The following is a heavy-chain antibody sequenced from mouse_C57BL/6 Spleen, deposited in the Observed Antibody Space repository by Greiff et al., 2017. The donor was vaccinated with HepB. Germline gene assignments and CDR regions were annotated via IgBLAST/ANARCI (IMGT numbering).Heavy chain of an antibody. CDR1: GFTFSSYG. CDR3: ARMARTIN. V-gene: IGHV5-6-3*01. J-gene: IGHJ2*01. Sequence: EVQGVESGGGLVQPGGSLKLSCAASGFTFSSYGMSWVRQTPDKRLELVATINSNGDSTYYPDSVKGRFTISRDNAKNTLYLQMSSLKSEDTAMYYCARMARTINWGQGTTLTVSS. CDR2: INSNGDST.